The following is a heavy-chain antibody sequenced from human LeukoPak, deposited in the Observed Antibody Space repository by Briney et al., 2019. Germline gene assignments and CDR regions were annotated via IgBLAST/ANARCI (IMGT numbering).Heavy chain of an antibody. CDR3: ASLLTSGRLAYFFDY. D-gene: IGHD3-9*01. Sequence: GRSLRLSCVASGFTFSHYPLHWVRQAPGKGLEWVAVISYDGGNTYYADSVKGRFTISRDNSKNTVYLQMSSLRTEDTAAYYCASLLTSGRLAYFFDYWGQGTLVTVSS. CDR1: GFTFSHYP. CDR2: ISYDGGNT. V-gene: IGHV3-30-3*02. J-gene: IGHJ4*02.